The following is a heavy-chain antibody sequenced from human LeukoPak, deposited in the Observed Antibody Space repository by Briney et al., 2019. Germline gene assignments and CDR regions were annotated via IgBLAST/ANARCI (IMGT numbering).Heavy chain of an antibody. V-gene: IGHV4-61*01. CDR1: GYSISSGYY. D-gene: IGHD6-13*01. J-gene: IGHJ6*02. CDR3: ATMSSSARMDV. Sequence: SETLSLTCTVSGYSISSGYYWGWIRQPPGKGLEWIGYIYYSGSTNYNPSLKSRVTISVDTSKNQFSLKLSSVTAADTAVYYCATMSSSARMDVWGQGTTVTVSS. CDR2: IYYSGST.